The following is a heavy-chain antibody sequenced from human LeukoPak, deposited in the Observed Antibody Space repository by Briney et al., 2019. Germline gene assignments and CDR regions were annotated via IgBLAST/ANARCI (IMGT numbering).Heavy chain of an antibody. D-gene: IGHD2-15*01. CDR3: AKCQSNGGSCYFDY. Sequence: GGSLRLSCAASGFTFNSYAMTWVRQAPGKGLEWVSVINNNGDKTYYIGSVKGRFTISRDNSKNTLYLQMNSLRAEDSAVYYCAKCQSNGGSCYFDYWGQGTLVTVSS. V-gene: IGHV3-23*01. CDR2: INNNGDKT. CDR1: GFTFNSYA. J-gene: IGHJ4*02.